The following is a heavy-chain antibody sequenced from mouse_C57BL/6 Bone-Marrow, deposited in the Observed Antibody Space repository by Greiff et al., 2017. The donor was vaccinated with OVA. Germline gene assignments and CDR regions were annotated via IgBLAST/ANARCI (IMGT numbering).Heavy chain of an antibody. CDR1: GFTFSSYG. J-gene: IGHJ3*01. D-gene: IGHD2-14*01. V-gene: IGHV5-6*01. Sequence: EVKLVESGGDLVKPGGSLKLSCAASGFTFSSYGMSWVRQTPDKRLEWVATISSGGSYTYYPDSVKGRFTISRDNAKNTLYLQMSSLKSEDTAMYYCARQVRLRFAYWGQGTLVTVSA. CDR3: ARQVRLRFAY. CDR2: ISSGGSYT.